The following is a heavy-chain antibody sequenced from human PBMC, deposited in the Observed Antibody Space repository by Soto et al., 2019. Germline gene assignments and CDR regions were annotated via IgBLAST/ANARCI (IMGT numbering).Heavy chain of an antibody. V-gene: IGHV1-46*01. D-gene: IGHD3-22*01. CDR1: GYTFTSYY. J-gene: IGHJ4*02. CDR2: INPSGGST. Sequence: QVQLVQSGAEVKKPGASVKVSCKTSGYTFTSYYIHWVRQAPGQGLEWMGIINPSGGSTTYAQKFQGRVTVTTDTSTTTAYMELSSLRSEDTAVYFCALSSGYYLGFDSWGQGTLVTVSS. CDR3: ALSSGYYLGFDS.